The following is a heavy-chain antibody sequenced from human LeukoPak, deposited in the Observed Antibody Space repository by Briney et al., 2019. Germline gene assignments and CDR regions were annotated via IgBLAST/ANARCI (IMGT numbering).Heavy chain of an antibody. D-gene: IGHD3-22*01. V-gene: IGHV4-39*07. CDR2: IYYSGST. J-gene: IGHJ3*02. CDR3: ARGRFTMIVVAKDAFDI. Sequence: SETLSLTCTVSGGSISSSSYYWGWIRQPPGKGLEWIVSIYYSGSTYYNPSLKSRVTISVDTSKNQFSLKLSSVTAADTAVYYCARGRFTMIVVAKDAFDIWGQGTMVTVSS. CDR1: GGSISSSSYY.